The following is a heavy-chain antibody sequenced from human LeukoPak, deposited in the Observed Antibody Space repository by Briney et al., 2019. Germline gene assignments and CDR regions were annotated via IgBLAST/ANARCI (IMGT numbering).Heavy chain of an antibody. CDR1: GGSISSSSYY. CDR2: IYYSGST. V-gene: IGHV4-39*01. D-gene: IGHD1-26*01. Sequence: SETLSLTCTVSGGSISSSSYYWGWIRQPPGKGLEWIGSIYYSGSTYYNPSLKSRVTISVDTSKNQFSLKLSSVTAADTAVYYCARQSGSYYRFDYWGQGTLVTVSS. CDR3: ARQSGSYYRFDY. J-gene: IGHJ4*02.